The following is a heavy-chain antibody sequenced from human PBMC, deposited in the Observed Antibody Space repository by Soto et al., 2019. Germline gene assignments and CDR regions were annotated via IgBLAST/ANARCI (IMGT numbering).Heavy chain of an antibody. CDR2: ISQDGTT. J-gene: IGHJ4*02. CDR3: ANDLRPDGVWDFGY. CDR1: GFTFSTYS. Sequence: EVQLLESGGGLVQPGGSLRLSCAASGFTFSTYSMAWVRQAPGRGPEWVSGISQDGTTHYADSVKGRFTISRDNSRSSVYLQMMALRGEDTAVYYCANDLRPDGVWDFGYWGQGTLVTVSS. V-gene: IGHV3-23*01. D-gene: IGHD4-17*01.